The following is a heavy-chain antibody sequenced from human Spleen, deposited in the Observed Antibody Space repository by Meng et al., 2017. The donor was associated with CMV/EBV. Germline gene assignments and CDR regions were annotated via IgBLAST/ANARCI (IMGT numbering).Heavy chain of an antibody. CDR2: IYYAGYT. CDR3: ARGPDVLRSLQWSYYGMDV. V-gene: IGHV4-30-4*08. D-gene: IGHD3-3*01. Sequence: SETLSLTCGVSGGYISTGDFYWSWVRQPPGKGLEWIGYIYYAGYTHYSPSLKSRVTISTDTSTNQFSLKLTSVTAADSAVYFCARGPDVLRSLQWSYYGMDVWGQGTTVTVSS. CDR1: GGYISTGDFY. J-gene: IGHJ6*02.